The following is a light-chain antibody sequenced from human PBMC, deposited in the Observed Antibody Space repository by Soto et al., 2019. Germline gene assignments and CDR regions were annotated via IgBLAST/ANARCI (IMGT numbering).Light chain of an antibody. CDR3: QLLDSFPLT. CDR2: AAS. V-gene: IGKV1-9*01. CDR1: QALSNY. J-gene: IGKJ5*01. Sequence: DIQLTQSPSVLSASVGDTVTITCRASQALSNYLAWYQQKPGKAPDLLIYAASTLQSGVPSRFSGSGYGTEFTLTISSLQPEDFASYYCQLLDSFPLTFGQGTRLEIK.